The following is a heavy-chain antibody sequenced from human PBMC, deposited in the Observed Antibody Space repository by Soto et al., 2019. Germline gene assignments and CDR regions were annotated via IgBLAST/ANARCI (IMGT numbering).Heavy chain of an antibody. CDR1: GISTSSYW. CDR3: VTGYHSDY. J-gene: IGHJ4*02. D-gene: IGHD5-18*01. CDR2: IKKDGSEK. Sequence: GGSLRLSCAASGISTSSYWMGWVRQAPGRGLEWVASIKKDGSEKYYMDSLKGRFTISRDNALKSLYLQTNSLRAEDTAVYFCVTGYHSDYWGQGTLVTVSS. V-gene: IGHV3-7*03.